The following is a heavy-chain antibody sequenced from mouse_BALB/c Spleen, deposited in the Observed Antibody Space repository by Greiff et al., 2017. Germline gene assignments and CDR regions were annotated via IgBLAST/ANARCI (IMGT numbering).Heavy chain of an antibody. CDR2: ISDGGSYT. V-gene: IGHV5-4*02. J-gene: IGHJ4*01. D-gene: IGHD2-1*01. CDR3: ARDRYGNYAMDY. Sequence: EVQGVESGGGLVKPGGSLKLSCAASGFTFSDYYMYWVRQTPEKRLEWVATISDGGSYTYYPDSVRERFTISRDNAKNNLYLQMSSLKSEDTAMYYCARDRYGNYAMDYWGQGTSVTVSS. CDR1: GFTFSDYY.